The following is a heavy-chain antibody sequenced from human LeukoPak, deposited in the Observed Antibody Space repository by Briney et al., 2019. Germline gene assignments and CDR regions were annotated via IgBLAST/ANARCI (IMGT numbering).Heavy chain of an antibody. Sequence: GGSLRLSCAASGFTFSSYGMHWVRQAPGKGLEWVAVIWYDGSNKYYADSVKGRFTISRDNSKNTLYLQMNSLRAEDTAVYYCARDLDSSSSFYYYYGMDVWAKGPRSPSP. CDR3: ARDLDSSSSFYYYYGMDV. CDR2: IWYDGSNK. D-gene: IGHD6-6*01. J-gene: IGHJ6*02. CDR1: GFTFSSYG. V-gene: IGHV3-33*01.